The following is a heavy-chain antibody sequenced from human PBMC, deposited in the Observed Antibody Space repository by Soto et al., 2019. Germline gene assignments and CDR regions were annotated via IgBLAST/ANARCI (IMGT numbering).Heavy chain of an antibody. Sequence: EAQLVESGGGLAQPGGSLRLSCATSGFTFSGYEMDWVRQAPGKGLEWVSYISSSGSTRNYADSVKGRFTISRDNAKNSLYLQMESLRAEDTAVYYCAREEVGDSFAMWGHGTMVTVSS. CDR1: GFTFSGYE. CDR3: AREEVGDSFAM. V-gene: IGHV3-48*03. J-gene: IGHJ3*02. CDR2: ISSSGSTR. D-gene: IGHD1-26*01.